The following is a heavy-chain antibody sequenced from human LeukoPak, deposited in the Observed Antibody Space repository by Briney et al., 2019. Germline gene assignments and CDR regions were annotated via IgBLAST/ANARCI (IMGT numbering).Heavy chain of an antibody. CDR3: ARHCCSGPAKRVFDI. Sequence: RTSETLSLTCTVSGGSIISSDYHWGWVRQPPGKGLEWIGTISYSGNTDYNPSLRSRVTISVDTSNNQFSLRLGSVTAADTAVYHCARHCCSGPAKRVFDIWDQGTMVTVSS. V-gene: IGHV4-39*01. J-gene: IGHJ3*02. D-gene: IGHD2-15*01. CDR2: ISYSGNT. CDR1: GGSIISSDYH.